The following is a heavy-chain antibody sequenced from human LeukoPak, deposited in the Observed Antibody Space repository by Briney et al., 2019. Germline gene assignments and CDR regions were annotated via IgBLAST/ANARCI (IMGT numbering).Heavy chain of an antibody. V-gene: IGHV3-48*03. Sequence: GGSLRLSCAASGFTFSSYEMNWVRQAPGKGLEWVSYISSSGSTIYYADSVKGRFTISRDNAKNSLYLQMNSLRAEDTAVYYCAKEGFYTSGSYGDCDYWGQGTLVTVSS. CDR2: ISSSGSTI. D-gene: IGHD3-10*01. J-gene: IGHJ4*02. CDR3: AKEGFYTSGSYGDCDY. CDR1: GFTFSSYE.